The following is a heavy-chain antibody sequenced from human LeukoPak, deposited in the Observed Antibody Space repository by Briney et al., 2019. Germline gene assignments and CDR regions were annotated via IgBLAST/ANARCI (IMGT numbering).Heavy chain of an antibody. CDR2: IRGRGNGGTT. CDR3: RRPMGGSRIRGGT. J-gene: IGHJ4*02. CDR1: GFPFGDYA. V-gene: IGHV3-49*03. Sequence: GGSLSLSCTASGFPFGDYALSWFRQPPGKGLEWVVFIRGRGNGGTTQYPPSVKGRFIISRDDSKSIVYLQMNSLRIEDTALYYSRRPMGGSRIRGGTWGQGTVVTVSS. D-gene: IGHD6-13*01.